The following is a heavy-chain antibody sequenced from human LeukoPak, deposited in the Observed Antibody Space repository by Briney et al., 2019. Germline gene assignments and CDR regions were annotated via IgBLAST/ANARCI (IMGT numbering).Heavy chain of an antibody. J-gene: IGHJ4*02. CDR3: ARLIVVVPAAQDY. D-gene: IGHD2-2*01. CDR2: INPNSGGT. V-gene: IGHV1-2*02. Sequence: ASVKVPCKASGYTFTGYYMHWVRQAPGQGLEWMGWINPNSGGTNYAQKFQGRVTMTRDTSISTAYMELSRLRSDDTAVYYCARLIVVVPAAQDYWGQGTLVTVSS. CDR1: GYTFTGYY.